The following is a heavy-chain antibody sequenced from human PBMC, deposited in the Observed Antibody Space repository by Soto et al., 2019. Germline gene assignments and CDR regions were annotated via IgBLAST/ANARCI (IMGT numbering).Heavy chain of an antibody. CDR3: GKEREQVVIDS. D-gene: IGHD6-6*01. Sequence: EVQLLESGGGLVQPGGSLRLSCAAAGFVFSDYAMSWVRQAPWKGLEWVSAINGRGGKTYYADSVKGRFTISRDNSKNTLNLQMNSLTAEDTAIYYCGKEREQVVIDSWGQGTLVTFPS. CDR1: GFVFSDYA. CDR2: INGRGGKT. J-gene: IGHJ5*01. V-gene: IGHV3-23*01.